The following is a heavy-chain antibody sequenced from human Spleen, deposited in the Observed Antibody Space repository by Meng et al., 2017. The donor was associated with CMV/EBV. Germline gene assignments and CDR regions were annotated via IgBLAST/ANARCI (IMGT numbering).Heavy chain of an antibody. CDR3: AKHNGGGYSSSSLYYYYGMDV. V-gene: IGHV3-30*18. J-gene: IGHJ6*02. CDR1: GFTFSSYW. CDR2: ISYDGSNK. D-gene: IGHD6-6*01. Sequence: GESLKISCAASGFTFSSYWMHWVRQAPGKGLGWVAVISYDGSNKYYAESVKGRFTISRDNSKNTLYLQMNSLRAEDTAVYYCAKHNGGGYSSSSLYYYYGMDVWGQGTTVTVSS.